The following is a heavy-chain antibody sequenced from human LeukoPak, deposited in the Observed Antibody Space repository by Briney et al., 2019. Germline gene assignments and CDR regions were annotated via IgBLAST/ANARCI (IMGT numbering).Heavy chain of an antibody. Sequence: SQTLSLTCSVSGGSISRGGYSWAWFRHPPGKGRGGIGYIYYSGSTYYNPSLKSRVTISVDTSKNQFSLKLSSVTAADTAVYYCARGKENYDILTGYYNWGQGTLVTVSS. CDR2: IYYSGST. J-gene: IGHJ4*02. D-gene: IGHD3-9*01. V-gene: IGHV4-31*03. CDR1: GGSISRGGYS. CDR3: ARGKENYDILTGYYN.